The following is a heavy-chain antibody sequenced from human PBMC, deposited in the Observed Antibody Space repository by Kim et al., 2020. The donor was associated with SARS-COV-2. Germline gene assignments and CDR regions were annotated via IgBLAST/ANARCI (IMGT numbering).Heavy chain of an antibody. J-gene: IGHJ6*02. D-gene: IGHD6-13*01. V-gene: IGHV4-59*01. Sequence: RRSRVTISVDPSKNQFSLKLSSVTAADTAVYYCARVVSSSWYYYYGMDVWGQGTTVTVSS. CDR3: ARVVSSSWYYYYGMDV.